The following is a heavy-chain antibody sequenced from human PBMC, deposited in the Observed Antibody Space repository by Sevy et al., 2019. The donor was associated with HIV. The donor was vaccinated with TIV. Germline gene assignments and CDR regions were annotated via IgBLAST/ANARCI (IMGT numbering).Heavy chain of an antibody. Sequence: GGSLRLSCAASGITFTIYTMNWVRQAPGKGLEWVSSISSSSSYIYSADSVKGRFTISRDNAKSSLYLQIDSLRAEDTAVYYCAREDSNGVCYSHWGQGTLVTVSS. V-gene: IGHV3-21*01. CDR3: AREDSNGVCYSH. CDR1: GITFTIYT. J-gene: IGHJ4*02. CDR2: ISSSSSYI. D-gene: IGHD2-8*01.